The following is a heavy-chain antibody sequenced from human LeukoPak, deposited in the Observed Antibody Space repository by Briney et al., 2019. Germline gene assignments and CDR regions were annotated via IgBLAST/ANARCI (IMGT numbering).Heavy chain of an antibody. V-gene: IGHV3-74*01. D-gene: IGHD2-15*01. CDR3: ARNWWGIDH. CDR1: GFRFSDHL. Sequence: GGSLRLSCAASGFRFSDHLMHWVRQTPNEGLVWVARINGDGHDTSYADSSGRFTISRDNTKNTSYLQMNSLRVEDTAVYFCARNWWGIDHWGPGTQVTVSS. CDR2: INGDGHDT. J-gene: IGHJ4*02.